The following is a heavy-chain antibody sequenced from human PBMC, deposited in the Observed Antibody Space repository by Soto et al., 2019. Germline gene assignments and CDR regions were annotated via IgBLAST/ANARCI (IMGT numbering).Heavy chain of an antibody. CDR2: VYYTGIA. Sequence: SETLSLTCTVSGGSLTSYYWSWIRQPPGKGLEWIGFVYYTGIARYNPSLKSRVTISVDTSKNQFSLKLSSVTAADTAAYYCASYSSGWYDVSFWGQGTLVTVSS. J-gene: IGHJ4*02. V-gene: IGHV4-59*01. CDR3: ASYSSGWYDVSF. CDR1: GGSLTSYY. D-gene: IGHD6-19*01.